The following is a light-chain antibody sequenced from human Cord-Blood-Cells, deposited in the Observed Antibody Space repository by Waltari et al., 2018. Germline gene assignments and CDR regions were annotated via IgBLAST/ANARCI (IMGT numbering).Light chain of an antibody. CDR1: QDISNY. V-gene: IGKV1-33*01. CDR3: QQYDNLPST. J-gene: IGKJ5*01. Sequence: DMQMTQSPSSLSASVGDRVNITCQASQDISNYLNWYQQKPGKAPKLLIYDASNLETGVPSRFSGSGSGTDFTFTISSLQPEDIATYYCQQYDNLPSTFGQGTRLEIK. CDR2: DAS.